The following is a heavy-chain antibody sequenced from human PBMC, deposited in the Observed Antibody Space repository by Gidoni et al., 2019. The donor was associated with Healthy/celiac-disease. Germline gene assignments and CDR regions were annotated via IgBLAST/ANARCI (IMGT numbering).Heavy chain of an antibody. CDR1: GSTFSSSW. Sequence: EVQLVESGGGLVQPGGSLRLSCAASGSTFSSSWMSWVRQAPGKGLEWVANIKQDGSEKYYGDSVKGRFTISRDNAKNSLYLQMNSLRAEDTAVYYCARVSDYYDSSGYCYFDYWGQGTLVTVSS. V-gene: IGHV3-7*03. J-gene: IGHJ4*02. CDR3: ARVSDYYDSSGYCYFDY. CDR2: IKQDGSEK. D-gene: IGHD3-22*01.